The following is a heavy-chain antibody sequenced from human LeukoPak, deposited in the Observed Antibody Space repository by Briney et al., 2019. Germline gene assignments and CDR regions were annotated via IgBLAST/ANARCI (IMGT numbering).Heavy chain of an antibody. CDR1: GVSISGTTYC. CDR2: IYASGST. CDR3: ARQGGRGNSDN. D-gene: IGHD2-15*01. Sequence: SETLSLTCTVSGVSISGTTYCWAWIRQPPGKGLEWIGRIYASGSTNYNPSLKSRVTMSVDTSKNHFSLRLNSVTAADTAVYYCARQGGRGNSDNWGQGTLVTVSS. J-gene: IGHJ4*02. V-gene: IGHV4-61*05.